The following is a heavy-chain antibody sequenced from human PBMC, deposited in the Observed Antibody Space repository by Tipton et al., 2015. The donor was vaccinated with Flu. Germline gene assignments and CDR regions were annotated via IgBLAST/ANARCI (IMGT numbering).Heavy chain of an antibody. J-gene: IGHJ4*02. D-gene: IGHD2-2*01. Sequence: SLRLSCAASGFTVSSNYMSWVRQAPGKGLEWVANIKQGGSEKYYVDSVKGRFTISRDNAKNSLYLQMNSLRAEDTAVYYCARTRGGYCSSTSCFADYFDFWGQGLLVTVSS. CDR3: ARTRGGYCSSTSCFADYFDF. CDR2: IKQGGSEK. V-gene: IGHV3-7*01. CDR1: GFTVSSNY.